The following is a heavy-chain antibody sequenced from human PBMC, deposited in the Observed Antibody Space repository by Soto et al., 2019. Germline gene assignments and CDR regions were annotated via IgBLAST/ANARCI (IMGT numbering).Heavy chain of an antibody. V-gene: IGHV3-66*01. D-gene: IGHD2-2*01. Sequence: GGSLRLSCAASGFTVSSNYMSWVRQAPGKGLEWVSVIYSGGSTYYADSVKGRFTISRDNSKNTLYLQMNSLRAEDMAVYYCARDRVVPAAISSYWYFDLWGRGTLVTVSS. CDR1: GFTVSSNY. CDR2: IYSGGST. CDR3: ARDRVVPAAISSYWYFDL. J-gene: IGHJ2*01.